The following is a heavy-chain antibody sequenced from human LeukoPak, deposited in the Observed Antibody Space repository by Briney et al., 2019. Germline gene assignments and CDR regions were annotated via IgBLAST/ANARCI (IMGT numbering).Heavy chain of an antibody. CDR2: IYYSGST. Sequence: PSETLSLTCTVSGGSITSYYWSWIRQPPGKGLEWIGYIYYSGSTNYNPSLKSRVTISVDTSKNQFSLRLSSVTAADTAVYYCARGHGHWVNYNYYYYMDVWGKGTTVTVSS. CDR1: GGSITSYY. CDR3: ARGHGHWVNYNYYYYMDV. V-gene: IGHV4-59*01. J-gene: IGHJ6*03. D-gene: IGHD7-27*01.